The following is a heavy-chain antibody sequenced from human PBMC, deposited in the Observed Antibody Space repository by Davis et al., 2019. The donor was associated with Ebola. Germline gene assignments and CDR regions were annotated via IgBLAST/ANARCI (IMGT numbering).Heavy chain of an antibody. CDR3: AREPTERGISDAFDI. D-gene: IGHD1-1*01. V-gene: IGHV3-74*01. CDR2: INSDGSST. CDR1: GFTFSSYW. Sequence: PGGSLRLSCAASGFTFSSYWMHWVRQAPGKGLVWVSRINSDGSSTSYVDSVKGRFTISRDNAKNTLYLQMNSLRAEDTAVYYCAREPTERGISDAFDIWGQGTMVTVSS. J-gene: IGHJ3*02.